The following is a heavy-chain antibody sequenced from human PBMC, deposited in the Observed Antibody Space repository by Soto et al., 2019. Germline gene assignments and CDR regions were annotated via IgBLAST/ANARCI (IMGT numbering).Heavy chain of an antibody. CDR1: GGTFSSYA. CDR3: ARERMTQQLTHYYYGMDV. D-gene: IGHD6-13*01. CDR2: IIPIFGTA. V-gene: IGHV1-69*01. Sequence: QVQLVQSGAEVKKPGSSVKVSCKASGGTFSSYAISWVRQAPGQGLEWMGGIIPIFGTANYAQKFQGRVTITADESTSTAYMELSSLRAEDTAVYYCARERMTQQLTHYYYGMDVWGQGTTVTVSS. J-gene: IGHJ6*02.